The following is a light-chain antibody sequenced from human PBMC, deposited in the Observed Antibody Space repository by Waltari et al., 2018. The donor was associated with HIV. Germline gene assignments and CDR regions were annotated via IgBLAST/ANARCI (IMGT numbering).Light chain of an antibody. CDR3: QQYCSTPWT. CDR2: WAS. J-gene: IGKJ1*01. CDR1: QSLLYSPNNKNF. V-gene: IGKV4-1*01. Sequence: DIVMTQTPDSLIVSPGERASINCRSNQSLLYSPNNKNFLVWYQQKPGQPPKLLIYWASSRESGVPARVSGSGSVTNFTLTVSGLQPEDVATYFCQQYCSTPWTFGQGTKV.